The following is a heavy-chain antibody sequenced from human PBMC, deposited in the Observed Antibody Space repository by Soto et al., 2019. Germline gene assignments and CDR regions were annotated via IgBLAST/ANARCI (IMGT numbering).Heavy chain of an antibody. CDR3: ARDPVCSGGSCYDY. V-gene: IGHV3-7*01. Sequence: GGSLRLSCAASGFTFSRYWMTWVRQAPGKGLEWVANIKQDGSEIYYVDSVKGRFTISRDNAENSLYLQMNSLRAEDTAVYYCARDPVCSGGSCYDYWGQGTLVT. D-gene: IGHD2-15*01. CDR2: IKQDGSEI. J-gene: IGHJ4*02. CDR1: GFTFSRYW.